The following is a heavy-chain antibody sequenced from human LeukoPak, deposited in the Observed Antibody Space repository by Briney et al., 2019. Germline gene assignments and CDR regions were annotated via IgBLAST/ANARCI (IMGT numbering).Heavy chain of an antibody. Sequence: GGSLRLSCAASGFTFSSFGLHWVRQAPGRGLEWVAFIRYDGSDKYYADSVKGRFTVSRDNSKSTLFLQMNSLREEDTAVYYCAKLPMGATTVHWGQGTLVTVSS. CDR3: AKLPMGATTVH. V-gene: IGHV3-30*02. CDR1: GFTFSSFG. CDR2: IRYDGSDK. J-gene: IGHJ4*02. D-gene: IGHD1-26*01.